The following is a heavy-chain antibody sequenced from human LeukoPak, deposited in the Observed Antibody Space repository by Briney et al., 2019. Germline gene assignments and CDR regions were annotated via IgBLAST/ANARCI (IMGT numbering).Heavy chain of an antibody. CDR3: ARTTEGYCRGRSCYSYYYYMDV. D-gene: IGHD2-15*01. V-gene: IGHV4-34*01. CDR2: INHSGST. Sequence: TSETLSLTCAVYGGSLSGYYWSWIRQPPGKGLEWIGEINHSGSTNYNPSLKSRVTISVDTSKNQFSLKLSSVTAADTAVYYCARTTEGYCRGRSCYSYYYYMDVWGKGTTVTVSS. CDR1: GGSLSGYY. J-gene: IGHJ6*03.